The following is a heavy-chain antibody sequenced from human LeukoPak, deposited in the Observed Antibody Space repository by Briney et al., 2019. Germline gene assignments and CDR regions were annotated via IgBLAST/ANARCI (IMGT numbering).Heavy chain of an antibody. CDR3: AKEVHGYSYGEFDY. Sequence: GGSLRLSCAASGFTFSNAWMSWVRQAPGKGLEWVSAISGSGGSTYYADSVKGRFTISRDNSKNTLYLQMNSLRAEDTAVYYCAKEVHGYSYGEFDYWGQGTLVTVSS. J-gene: IGHJ4*02. V-gene: IGHV3-23*01. CDR2: ISGSGGST. CDR1: GFTFSNAW. D-gene: IGHD5-18*01.